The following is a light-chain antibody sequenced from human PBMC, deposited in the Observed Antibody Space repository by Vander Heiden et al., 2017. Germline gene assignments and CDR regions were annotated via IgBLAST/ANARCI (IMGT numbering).Light chain of an antibody. CDR1: ALPKQF. Sequence: SSELTQPPSVSVSPGQTARITCSGDALPKQFAYWYQQQAGQAPVMVIYKDSERPSGIPERFSGSSSGTTVTLTISGVQAEDEADYYCQSADRSGIVIFGGGTKLTVL. J-gene: IGLJ2*01. CDR2: KDS. CDR3: QSADRSGIVI. V-gene: IGLV3-25*03.